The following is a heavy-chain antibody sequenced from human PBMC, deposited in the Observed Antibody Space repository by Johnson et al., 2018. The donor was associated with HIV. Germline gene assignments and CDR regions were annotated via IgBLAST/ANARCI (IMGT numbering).Heavy chain of an antibody. CDR1: GFTFSSYA. D-gene: IGHD3-10*01. CDR3: ARASYYYGSADI. V-gene: IGHV3-64*01. CDR2: ISSNGGST. Sequence: VQLVESGGGLVQPGGSLRLSCAASGFTFSSYAMHWVRQAPGKGLEYVSAISSNGGSTYYANSVKGRFTISRDNSKNTLFLQMNSLRAEDTAVYYCARASYYYGSADIWGQGTMVTVSS. J-gene: IGHJ3*02.